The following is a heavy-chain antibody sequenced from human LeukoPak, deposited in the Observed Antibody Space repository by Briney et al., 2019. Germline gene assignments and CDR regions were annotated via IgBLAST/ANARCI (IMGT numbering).Heavy chain of an antibody. V-gene: IGHV3-48*01. CDR1: GFTFSSYS. CDR2: ISSSSSTI. J-gene: IGHJ4*02. CDR3: ARDSGGYDSSGYYYGPNFDY. D-gene: IGHD3-22*01. Sequence: GGSLRLPCAASGFTFSSYSMNWVRQAPGKGPEWVSYISSSSSTIYYADSVKGRFTISRDNAKNSLHLQMNSLRAEDTAVYYCARDSGGYDSSGYYYGPNFDYWGQGTLVTVSS.